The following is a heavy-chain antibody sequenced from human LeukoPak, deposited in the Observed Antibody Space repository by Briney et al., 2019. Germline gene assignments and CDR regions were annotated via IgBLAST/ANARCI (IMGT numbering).Heavy chain of an antibody. V-gene: IGHV3-21*01. CDR1: GYTFSSYS. J-gene: IGHJ4*02. CDR2: ISVRSNYI. CDR3: VRLRRNRDTSGFYYYYDF. D-gene: IGHD3-22*01. Sequence: GGSLRLSCLASGYTFSSYSINWVRQAPGKGLEWVSSISVRSNYIYYADSVRGRFRISRDDARDSLYLQMNSLRAEDTAVYYCVRLRRNRDTSGFYYYYDFWGQGTLVTVSS.